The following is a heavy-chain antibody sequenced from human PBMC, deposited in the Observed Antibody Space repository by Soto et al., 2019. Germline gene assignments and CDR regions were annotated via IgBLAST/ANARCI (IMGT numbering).Heavy chain of an antibody. Sequence: PSGSLSLTCAAFGGSVNIGDYLWSWIRQRPGKGLGWIGYIHDSGNTYYNPSLKSRVTISLDTSKNQFSLKVTSMTAADTAVYFCARARGGDSGDYASLFDRWGQGNLVTVSS. V-gene: IGHV4-30-4*01. CDR1: GGSVNIGDYL. J-gene: IGHJ5*02. D-gene: IGHD4-17*01. CDR2: IHDSGNT. CDR3: ARARGGDSGDYASLFDR.